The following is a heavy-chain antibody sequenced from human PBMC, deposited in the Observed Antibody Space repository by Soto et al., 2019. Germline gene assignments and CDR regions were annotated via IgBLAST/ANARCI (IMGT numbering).Heavy chain of an antibody. V-gene: IGHV1-3*01. CDR2: INAGNGNT. CDR1: GYTFTSYG. D-gene: IGHD2-2*01. J-gene: IGHJ4*02. CDR3: ARGRPPYVVVPASPQNIDY. Sequence: ASVKVSCKASGYTFTSYGISWVRHAPGQGLEWMGWINAGNGNTKYSQKFQGRVTITRDTSASTAYMELSSLRSEDTAVYYCARGRPPYVVVPASPQNIDYWGQGTLVTVSS.